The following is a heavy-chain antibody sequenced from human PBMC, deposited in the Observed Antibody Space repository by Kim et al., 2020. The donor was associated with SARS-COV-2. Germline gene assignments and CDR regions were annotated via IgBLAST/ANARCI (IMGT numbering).Heavy chain of an antibody. CDR1: GFTFSSYG. J-gene: IGHJ3*02. CDR2: IWYDGSNK. V-gene: IGHV3-33*01. Sequence: GGSLRLSCAASGFTFSSYGMHWVRQAPGKGLEWVAVIWYDGSNKYYADSVKGRFTISRDNSKNTLYLQMNSLRAEDTAVYYCARDSFRVSRKAGAFDIWGQGTMVTVSS. CDR3: ARDSFRVSRKAGAFDI. D-gene: IGHD3-3*02.